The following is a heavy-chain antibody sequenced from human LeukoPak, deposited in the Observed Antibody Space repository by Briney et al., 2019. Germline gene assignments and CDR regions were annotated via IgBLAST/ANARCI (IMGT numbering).Heavy chain of an antibody. CDR1: GYSFTSYW. D-gene: IGHD3-9*01. Sequence: GESLEISCKGSGYSFTSYWIGWVRQMPGKGLEWVGIIYPGDSDTRYSPSFQGQVTISADKSISTAYLQWSSLKASDTAMYYCARQGRTYDILTGYYGDYWGQGTLVTVSS. CDR2: IYPGDSDT. CDR3: ARQGRTYDILTGYYGDY. V-gene: IGHV5-51*01. J-gene: IGHJ4*02.